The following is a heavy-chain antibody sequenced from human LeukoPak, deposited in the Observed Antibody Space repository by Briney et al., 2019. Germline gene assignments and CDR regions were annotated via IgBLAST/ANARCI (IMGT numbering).Heavy chain of an antibody. J-gene: IGHJ4*02. D-gene: IGHD3-22*01. CDR3: ASSLGYYDSSGYYYRY. CDR2: ISAYNGNT. CDR1: GYTFTSYG. Sequence: ASVKVSCKASGYTFTSYGISWVRQAPGQGLEWMGWISAYNGNTNYAQKLQGRVTMTTDTSTSTAYMELRSLRSDDTAVYYCASSLGYYDSSGYYYRYWGQGTLVTVS. V-gene: IGHV1-18*01.